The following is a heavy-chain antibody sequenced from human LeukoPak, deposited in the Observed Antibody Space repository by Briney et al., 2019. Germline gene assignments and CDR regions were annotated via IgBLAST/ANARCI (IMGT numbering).Heavy chain of an antibody. Sequence: SETLSLTCTVSGGSISSYYWSWIRQPPGKGLEWIGEINHSGSTNYNPSLKSRVTISVDTSKNQFSLKLSSVTAADTAVYYCARRWITMVRGVIPNFDYWGQGTLVTVSS. CDR3: ARRWITMVRGVIPNFDY. CDR1: GGSISSYY. J-gene: IGHJ4*02. D-gene: IGHD3-10*01. V-gene: IGHV4-34*01. CDR2: INHSGST.